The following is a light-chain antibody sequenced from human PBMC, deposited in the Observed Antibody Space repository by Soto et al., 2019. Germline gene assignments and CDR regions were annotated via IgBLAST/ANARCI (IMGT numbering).Light chain of an antibody. Sequence: QSALTQPPSASGSPGQSVTISCTGTRSDVGGYNYVSWYQQHPDKAPKLMIYEVNKRPSGVPDRFSSAKAGNTASLAVSGLQAEDEADYYCSSYAGSNNLVFGGGTKVTVL. V-gene: IGLV2-8*01. CDR2: EVN. CDR1: RSDVGGYNY. J-gene: IGLJ2*01. CDR3: SSYAGSNNLV.